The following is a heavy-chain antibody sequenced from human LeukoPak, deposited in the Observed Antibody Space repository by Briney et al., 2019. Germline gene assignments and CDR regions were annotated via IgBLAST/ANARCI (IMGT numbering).Heavy chain of an antibody. J-gene: IGHJ6*02. CDR3: ARVGGSNFYNYGMDV. Sequence: PSETLSLTCTVSGASISSYNWNWIRQPPGKGLEWIGYIYYSGGTNYNPSLKRRVTMSVVTSKNQFSLRLTSVTAADTATYYCARVGGSNFYNYGMDVWGQGTTVIVSS. V-gene: IGHV4-59*01. CDR1: GASISSYN. D-gene: IGHD4-11*01. CDR2: IYYSGGT.